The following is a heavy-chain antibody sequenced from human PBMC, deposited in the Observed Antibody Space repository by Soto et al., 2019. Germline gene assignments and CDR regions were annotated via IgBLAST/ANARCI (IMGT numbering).Heavy chain of an antibody. D-gene: IGHD6-13*01. Sequence: GGSLRLSCAASGFSISTYWMGWVRQSPRRGLEWVANIKYDDSEKPYADSVEGRFTISRDNAKNTLYLQMSSLRVEDTAVYYCAAWSRSNRFDYWGPGTLVTVSS. CDR2: IKYDDSEK. CDR3: AAWSRSNRFDY. CDR1: GFSISTYW. J-gene: IGHJ4*02. V-gene: IGHV3-7*05.